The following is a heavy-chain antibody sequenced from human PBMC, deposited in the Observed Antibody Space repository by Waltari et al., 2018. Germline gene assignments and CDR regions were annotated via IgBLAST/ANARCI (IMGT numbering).Heavy chain of an antibody. CDR3: ARGNYGNDY. Sequence: EVQLVESGGGLVQPGGSLRLSCAASGFAFWRFWMTWVRQVPGKGLEWVANIEKTGGATYYADSVKGRFTISRDDAKNSLYLQMDGLKAEDMAVYYCARGNYGNDYWGQGTLVTVSS. D-gene: IGHD3-16*01. CDR2: IEKTGGAT. J-gene: IGHJ4*02. V-gene: IGHV3-7*04. CDR1: GFAFWRFW.